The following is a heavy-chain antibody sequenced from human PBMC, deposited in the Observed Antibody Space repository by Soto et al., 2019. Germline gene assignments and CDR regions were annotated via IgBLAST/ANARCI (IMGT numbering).Heavy chain of an antibody. CDR2: IYPGDSDT. V-gene: IGHV5-51*01. CDR1: GYSFTSYW. Sequence: HGESLKISCKGSGYSFTSYWIGWVRQMPGKGLEWMGIIYPGDSDTRYSPSFQGQVTISADKSISTAYLQWSSLKASDTAMYYCARVSFYYGSGSYYPDAFDIWGQGTMVTVSS. CDR3: ARVSFYYGSGSYYPDAFDI. J-gene: IGHJ3*02. D-gene: IGHD3-10*01.